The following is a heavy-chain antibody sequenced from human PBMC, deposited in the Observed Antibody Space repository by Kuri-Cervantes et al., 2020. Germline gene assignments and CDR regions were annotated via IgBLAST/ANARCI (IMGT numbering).Heavy chain of an antibody. V-gene: IGHV3-21*01. J-gene: IGHJ4*02. Sequence: ETLSLTCAASGFTFSSYSMNWVRQAPGKGLEWVSSISSSSSYIYYADSVKGRFTISRDNAKNSLYLQMNSLRAEDTAVYYCASHVFDYWGQGTLVTVSS. CDR1: GFTFSSYS. CDR2: ISSSSSYI. CDR3: ASHVFDY.